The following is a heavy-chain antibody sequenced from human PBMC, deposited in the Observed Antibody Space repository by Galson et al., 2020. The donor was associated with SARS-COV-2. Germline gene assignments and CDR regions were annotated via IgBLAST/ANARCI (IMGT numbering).Heavy chain of an antibody. Sequence: ASVKVSCKASGYTFTSYGISWVRQAPGQGLEWMGWISAYNGNTNYAQKLQGRVTMTTDTSTSTAYMELRSLRSDDTAVYYCAREEEMATIRGAYGYWGQGTLVTVSS. CDR1: GYTFTSYG. V-gene: IGHV1-18*01. J-gene: IGHJ4*02. D-gene: IGHD5-12*01. CDR2: ISAYNGNT. CDR3: AREEEMATIRGAYGY.